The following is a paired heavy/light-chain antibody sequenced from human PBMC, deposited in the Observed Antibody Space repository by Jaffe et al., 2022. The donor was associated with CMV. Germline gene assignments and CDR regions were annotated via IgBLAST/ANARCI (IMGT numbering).Light chain of an antibody. V-gene: IGKV4-1*01. CDR2: WAS. CDR3: QQYYSPSWT. Sequence: DIVMTQSPDSLAVSLGERATIICRSSQSVLSSSDNKNYLAWYQQKPGQPPKLLIYWASTRESGVPDRFSGSGSGTDFTLTISSLQAEDVAVYYCQQYYSPSWTFGQGTKVEIK. CDR1: QSVLSSSDNKNY. J-gene: IGKJ1*01.
Heavy chain of an antibody. CDR2: IIPLLDIS. V-gene: IGHV1-69*09. CDR1: GGTFSSYA. Sequence: QVQLVQSGAEVKKPGSSVKVSCKASGGTFSSYAISWVRQAPGQGLEWMGRIIPLLDISNYAQKFQGRVTITADKSTSTAYMEVTSLRSEDTAVYYCARALDGYNTEKTFDIWGQGTMVTVSS. CDR3: ARALDGYNTEKTFDI. J-gene: IGHJ3*02. D-gene: IGHD6-25*01.